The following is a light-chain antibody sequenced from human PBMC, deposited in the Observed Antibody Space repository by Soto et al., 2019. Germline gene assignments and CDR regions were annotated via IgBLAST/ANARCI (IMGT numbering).Light chain of an antibody. CDR1: QSLSSW. J-gene: IGKJ2*01. CDR3: QRYNSYPYT. Sequence: IQMTQSPSTLSASVGDRVTITCRASQSLSSWLAWYQQKPGKAPKLLIYKASSLESGVPSRFSGSGSGTEFTLTISSLQPEDFATYYCQRYNSYPYTFGQGTKLEIK. CDR2: KAS. V-gene: IGKV1-5*03.